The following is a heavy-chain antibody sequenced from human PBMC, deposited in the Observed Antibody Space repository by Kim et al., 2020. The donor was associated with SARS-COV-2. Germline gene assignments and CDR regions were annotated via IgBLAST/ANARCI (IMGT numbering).Heavy chain of an antibody. CDR3: ARHVGVAGTGDAFDI. D-gene: IGHD6-19*01. Sequence: PTFQGEVTISANKSISTAYLQWSSLKASDTAMYYCARHVGVAGTGDAFDIWGQGTMVTVSS. J-gene: IGHJ3*02. V-gene: IGHV5-51*01.